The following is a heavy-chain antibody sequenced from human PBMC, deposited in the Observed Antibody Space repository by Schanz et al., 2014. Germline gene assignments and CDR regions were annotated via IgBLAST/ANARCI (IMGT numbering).Heavy chain of an antibody. CDR1: GFTFSGYS. V-gene: IGHV3-23*04. D-gene: IGHD3-10*01. CDR3: AKGRFGELSAFDI. CDR2: ISGSGGST. Sequence: EVQLVESGGGLVQPGKSLRLSCAASGFTFSGYSMNWVRQAPGKGLEWVSAISGSGGSTYYADSVKGRFTISRDNSKNTLYLQMNSLRAEDTAVYYCAKGRFGELSAFDIWGQGTMVTVSS. J-gene: IGHJ3*02.